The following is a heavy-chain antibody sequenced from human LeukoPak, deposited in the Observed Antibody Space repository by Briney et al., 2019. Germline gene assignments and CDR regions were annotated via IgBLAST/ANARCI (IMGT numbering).Heavy chain of an antibody. Sequence: ASVKVSCKASGYTFTSYYMHWVRQAPGQGLEWMGWISAYNGNTNYAQKLQGRVTMTADTSTSTAYMELRSLRSDDTAVYYCARGRITIFGVVRRGYFDYWGQGTLVTVSS. J-gene: IGHJ4*02. CDR1: GYTFTSYY. D-gene: IGHD3-3*01. V-gene: IGHV1-18*04. CDR3: ARGRITIFGVVRRGYFDY. CDR2: ISAYNGNT.